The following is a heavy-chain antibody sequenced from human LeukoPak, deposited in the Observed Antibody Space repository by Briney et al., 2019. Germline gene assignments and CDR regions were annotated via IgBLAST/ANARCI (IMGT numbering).Heavy chain of an antibody. CDR3: ATSITTPGAFDI. J-gene: IGHJ4*02. D-gene: IGHD1-1*01. CDR1: SITFTKAW. V-gene: IGHV3-15*07. Sequence: KPGGSLRLSCAASSITFTKAWMNWVRQAPGKGLEWVARIVSETVGGRTDHAASVKGRFTISRDDSKSTLFLQMSSLKIEDTAVYYCATSITTPGAFDIWGQGVLVTVSS. CDR2: IVSETVGGRT.